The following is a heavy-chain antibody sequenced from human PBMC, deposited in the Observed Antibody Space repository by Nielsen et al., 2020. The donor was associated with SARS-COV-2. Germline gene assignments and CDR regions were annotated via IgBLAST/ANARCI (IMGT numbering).Heavy chain of an antibody. D-gene: IGHD2-21*01. CDR3: ARGAGCLWGRCIYYYYGMDV. CDR1: GGSFSGYY. CDR2: INHSGST. Sequence: SETLSLTCAVYGGSFSGYYWSWIRQPPGKGLEWIGEINHSGSTNYNPSLKSRVTISVDTSKNQFSLKLSSVTAADTAVYYCARGAGCLWGRCIYYYYGMDVWGQGTTVTVSS. J-gene: IGHJ6*02. V-gene: IGHV4-34*01.